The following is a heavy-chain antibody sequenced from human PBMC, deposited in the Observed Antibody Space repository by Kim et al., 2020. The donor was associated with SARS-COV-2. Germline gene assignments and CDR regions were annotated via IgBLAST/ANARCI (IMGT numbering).Heavy chain of an antibody. CDR3: AREVVVVAATTLYYYGMDV. D-gene: IGHD2-15*01. J-gene: IGHJ6*02. Sequence: SRVTISVDTSKNQFSLKLSSVTAADTAVYYCAREVVVVAATTLYYYGMDVWGQGTTVTVSS. V-gene: IGHV4-31*02.